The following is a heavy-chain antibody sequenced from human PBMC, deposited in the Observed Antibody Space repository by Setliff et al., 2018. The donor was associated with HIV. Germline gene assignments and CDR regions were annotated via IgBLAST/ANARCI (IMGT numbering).Heavy chain of an antibody. V-gene: IGHV4-4*09. CDR1: GGSISTYY. J-gene: IGHJ4*02. CDR2: IYTSGST. Sequence: PTETLSLTCTVSGGSISTYYWSWIRQPPGKGLEWIGYIYTSGSTSYNPSLKTRVTVSIDTSKKQVSLKLSSVTAADTAVYYCTRHANYDFWSGYWGYYFDYWGQGTLVTVSS. CDR3: TRHANYDFWSGYWGYYFDY. D-gene: IGHD3-3*01.